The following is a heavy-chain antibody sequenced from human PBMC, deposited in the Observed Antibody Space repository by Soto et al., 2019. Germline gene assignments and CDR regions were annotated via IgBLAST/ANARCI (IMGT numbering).Heavy chain of an antibody. CDR3: ARGGVLVPAAEYNWFDP. CDR1: GGSISSGGYY. V-gene: IGHV4-31*03. J-gene: IGHJ5*02. Sequence: QVQLQESGPGLVKPSQTLSLTCTVSGGSISSGGYYWSWIRQHPGKVLEWIGYIYYSGSTYYNPSLKSRVTISVDTSKNQFSLKLSSVTAADTAVYYCARGGVLVPAAEYNWFDPWGQGTLVTVSS. CDR2: IYYSGST. D-gene: IGHD2-2*01.